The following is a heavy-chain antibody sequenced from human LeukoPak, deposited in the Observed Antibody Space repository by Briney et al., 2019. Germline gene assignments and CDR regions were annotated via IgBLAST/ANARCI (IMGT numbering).Heavy chain of an antibody. Sequence: SETLSRTCTVSGGSISSYYWSWIRQPAGKGLEWIGRIYTSGSTNYNPSLKSRITMSVDTPKNQFSLNLGSVTAADTAVYYCARFGDIIPNAFDFWGQGTMVTVSS. J-gene: IGHJ3*01. CDR1: GGSISSYY. D-gene: IGHD3-10*01. V-gene: IGHV4-4*07. CDR3: ARFGDIIPNAFDF. CDR2: IYTSGST.